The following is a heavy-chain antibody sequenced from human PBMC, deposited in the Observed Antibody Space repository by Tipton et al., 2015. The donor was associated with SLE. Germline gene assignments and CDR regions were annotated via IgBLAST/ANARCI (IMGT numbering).Heavy chain of an antibody. V-gene: IGHV4-39*07. CDR2: VYYSGST. Sequence: GLVKPSETLSLICTVSGDSISANSYHWGWVRQPPGKGLEWIGNVYYSGSTYYNPSLKSPVTLSIDTSKNQFSLKMRSVTAADTAVYFCARGYCSDGVCYGFGFFDYWGQGNLVTVSS. D-gene: IGHD2-8*01. CDR3: ARGYCSDGVCYGFGFFDY. CDR1: GDSISANSYH. J-gene: IGHJ4*02.